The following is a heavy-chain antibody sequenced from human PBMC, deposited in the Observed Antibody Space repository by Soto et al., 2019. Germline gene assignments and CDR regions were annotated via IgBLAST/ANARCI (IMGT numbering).Heavy chain of an antibody. D-gene: IGHD6-6*01. CDR1: GFAFSSHP. CDR2: ISDSGGIT. CDR3: ARRAFGSSRTFDI. J-gene: IGHJ3*02. Sequence: TGGSLRLSCAASGFAFSSHPMSWVRQAPEKGLEWVSGISDSGGITYNADSVKGRFTISRDNSKNTLYLQMNSLRAEDTAVYYCARRAFGSSRTFDIWGQGTMVTVSS. V-gene: IGHV3-23*01.